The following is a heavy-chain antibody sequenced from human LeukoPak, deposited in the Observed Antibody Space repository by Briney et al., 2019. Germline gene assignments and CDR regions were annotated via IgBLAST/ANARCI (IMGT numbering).Heavy chain of an antibody. J-gene: IGHJ3*02. CDR1: GGSISSYY. CDR3: ARVSHYYDSSGYYYVRAFDI. V-gene: IGHV4-4*07. CDR2: ISTSGST. D-gene: IGHD3-22*01. Sequence: PSETLSLTCTVSGGSISSYYWSWIRQPAGKGLEWIGRISTSGSTNYNPSLKSRATMSVDTSNNQFSLKLSSVTAADTAVYYCARVSHYYDSSGYYYVRAFDIWGQGTMVTVSS.